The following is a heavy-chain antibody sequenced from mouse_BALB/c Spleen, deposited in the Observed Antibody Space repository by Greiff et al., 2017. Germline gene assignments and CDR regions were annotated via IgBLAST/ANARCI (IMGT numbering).Heavy chain of an antibody. CDR1: GYTFTSYW. D-gene: IGHD1-1*01. CDR3: TRSGFTTVVARAMDY. Sequence: QVQLQQPGAELVRPGASVKLSCKASGYTFTSYWINWVKQRPGQGLEWIGNIYPSDSYTNYNQKFKDKATLTVDKSSRTAYMQISSPTSEDSAVYYCTRSGFTTVVARAMDYWGQGTSVTVSS. J-gene: IGHJ4*01. CDR2: IYPSDSYT. V-gene: IGHV1-69*02.